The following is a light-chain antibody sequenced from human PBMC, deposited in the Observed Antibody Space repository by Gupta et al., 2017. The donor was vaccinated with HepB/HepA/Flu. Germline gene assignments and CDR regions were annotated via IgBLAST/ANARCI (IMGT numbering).Light chain of an antibody. CDR2: ENS. J-gene: IGLJ2*01. Sequence: FMLPQPHSVSESPGRTVTISCSRSGGNIASSFVQWHQQRPGSAPTTVIYENSRRPSGVPDRFSGSIDSSSNSASLTISGLKTEDEGDYYWQADDSNNHVFGGGTKRTVL. CDR1: GGNIASSF. CDR3: QADDSNNHV. V-gene: IGLV6-57*03.